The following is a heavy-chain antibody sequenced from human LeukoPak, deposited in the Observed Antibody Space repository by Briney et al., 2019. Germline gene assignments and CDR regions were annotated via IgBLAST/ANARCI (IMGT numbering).Heavy chain of an antibody. V-gene: IGHV1-46*01. D-gene: IGHD2-15*01. CDR1: GYTFTSYY. J-gene: IGHJ4*02. Sequence: ASVKVSCRASGYTFTSYYMHRVRQAPGQGLEWMGIITPRGDSTTYTQKFQGRVTMTTDTSTSTVYMELSSLRSDDTAVYYCARDKGMRGSNYYFDYWGQGTLVTVSS. CDR2: ITPRGDST. CDR3: ARDKGMRGSNYYFDY.